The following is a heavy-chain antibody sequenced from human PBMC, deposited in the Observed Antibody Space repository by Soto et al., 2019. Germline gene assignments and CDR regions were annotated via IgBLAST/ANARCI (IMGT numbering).Heavy chain of an antibody. CDR3: ARLGTPTNLDSDWFDP. CDR1: GFTFSDYY. CDR2: ISSSSSYT. J-gene: IGHJ5*02. V-gene: IGHV3-11*03. Sequence: GGSLRLSCAASGFTFSDYYMSWIRQAPGKGLEWVSYISSSSSYTNYADSVKGRFTISRDNAKNPLYLQMNSLRAEDTAVYYCARLGTPTNLDSDWFDPWGQGTLVTVSS. D-gene: IGHD7-27*01.